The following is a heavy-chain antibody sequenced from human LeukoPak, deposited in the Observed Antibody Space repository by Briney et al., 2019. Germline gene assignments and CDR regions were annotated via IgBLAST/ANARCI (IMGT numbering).Heavy chain of an antibody. CDR1: GYTFTSYY. Sequence: EASVKVSCKASGYTFTSYYMHWVRQAPGQGLEWMGWINPNSGGTNYAQKLQGRVTMTTDTSTSTAYMELRSLRSDDTAVYYCARAGKLMITMVRGALASKKGFDIWGQGTMVTVSS. J-gene: IGHJ3*02. V-gene: IGHV1-2*02. D-gene: IGHD3-10*01. CDR2: INPNSGGT. CDR3: ARAGKLMITMVRGALASKKGFDI.